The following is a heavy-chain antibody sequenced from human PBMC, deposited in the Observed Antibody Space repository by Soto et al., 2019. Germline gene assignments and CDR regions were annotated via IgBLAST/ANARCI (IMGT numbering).Heavy chain of an antibody. CDR1: GGTFSSSS. D-gene: IGHD1-26*01. CDR3: AIDGGRHSGGIDY. V-gene: IGHV1-69*01. Sequence: QVQLVQSGAEVKKPGSSVKVSCKASGGTFSSSSINWVRQAPGQGLEWMGEIIPIFGTANYAQKFQGRVTITADESTSTAYMERSSLRSEDTAVYYCAIDGGRHSGGIDYWGQGTLVTVSS. CDR2: IIPIFGTA. J-gene: IGHJ4*02.